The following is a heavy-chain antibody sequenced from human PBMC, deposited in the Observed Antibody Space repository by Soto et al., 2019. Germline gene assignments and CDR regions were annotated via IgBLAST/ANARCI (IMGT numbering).Heavy chain of an antibody. CDR3: ARLEGLATISYYFDF. J-gene: IGHJ4*02. CDR2: IYYRGNA. V-gene: IGHV4-39*01. D-gene: IGHD3-9*01. CDR1: DDSINSDKYY. Sequence: PSETLSLTCSVSDDSINSDKYYWGWIRQPPGKGLEWIGSIYYRGNAYYNPSLQTRVTISLDKSKSQFSLKLNSVTAADSAVYFCARLEGLATISYYFDFWSQGALVTVSS.